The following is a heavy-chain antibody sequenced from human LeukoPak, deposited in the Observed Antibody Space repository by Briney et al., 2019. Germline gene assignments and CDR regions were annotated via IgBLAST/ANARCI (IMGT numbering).Heavy chain of an antibody. CDR3: ARDVQGGYCSSASCYSDY. V-gene: IGHV3-74*01. D-gene: IGHD2-2*01. J-gene: IGHJ4*02. Sequence: PGGSLRLSCAASGVSFSSYWMHWVRQAPGKGLVWVSRINSDGSSTIYADSVRGRFTISRDNSKNTLYLQMNSRGVHDTAVYYCARDVQGGYCSSASCYSDYWGQGTLVTVSS. CDR1: GVSFSSYW. CDR2: INSDGSST.